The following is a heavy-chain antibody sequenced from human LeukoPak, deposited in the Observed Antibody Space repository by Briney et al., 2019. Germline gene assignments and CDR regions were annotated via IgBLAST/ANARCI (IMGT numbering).Heavy chain of an antibody. CDR2: IYYSGST. D-gene: IGHD3-9*01. J-gene: IGHJ6*03. CDR1: GGSISSSSYY. Sequence: SETLSLTCTVSGGSISSSSYYWGWIRQPPGKGLEWIGSIYYSGSTYYNPSLKSRVTISVDTSKNQFSLKLSSVTAADTAVYYCARDGVLRYAPSYYYYYMDVWGKGTTVTVSS. V-gene: IGHV4-39*07. CDR3: ARDGVLRYAPSYYYYYMDV.